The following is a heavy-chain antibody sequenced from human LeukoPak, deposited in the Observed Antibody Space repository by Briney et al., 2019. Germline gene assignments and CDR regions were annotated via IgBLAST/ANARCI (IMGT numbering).Heavy chain of an antibody. D-gene: IGHD3-3*01. CDR2: INPNSGGT. CDR3: ARAFLRIGASYYYYGMDV. J-gene: IGHJ6*02. Sequence: ASVKVSCKASGYTFTGYYMHWVRQAPGQGLEWMGWINPNSGGTNYAQKLQGRVTMTTDTSTSTAYMELRSLRSDDTAVYYCARAFLRIGASYYYYGMDVWGQGTTVTVSS. V-gene: IGHV1-2*02. CDR1: GYTFTGYY.